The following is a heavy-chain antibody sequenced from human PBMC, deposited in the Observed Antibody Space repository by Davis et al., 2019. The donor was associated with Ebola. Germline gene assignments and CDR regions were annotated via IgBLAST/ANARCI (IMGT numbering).Heavy chain of an antibody. D-gene: IGHD5-18*01. V-gene: IGHV2-5*08. Sequence: TLSLTCTVSGGSISSGIYSWNWIRQPPGKALEWLALIYWDDVKNYIPSLKSRLTITKDTSKNQVVLTMTNMDPVDTATYYCVYSYGYSWGQGTLVTVSS. CDR1: GGSISSGIYS. J-gene: IGHJ4*02. CDR2: IYWDDVK. CDR3: VYSYGYS.